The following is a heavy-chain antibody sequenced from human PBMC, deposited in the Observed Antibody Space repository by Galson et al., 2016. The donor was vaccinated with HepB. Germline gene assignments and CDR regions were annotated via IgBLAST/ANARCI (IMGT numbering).Heavy chain of an antibody. CDR2: IIPLFGTT. V-gene: IGHV1-69*13. J-gene: IGHJ4*02. CDR3: AWGRAGYHPDH. D-gene: IGHD3-9*01. CDR1: GDTFSNPG. Sequence: SVKVSCKASGDTFSNPGISWVRQAPGQGLEWMGGIIPLFGTTKYSQKSQGRVTITADASRSTAYMELSSLTSDDAAVYYCAWGRAGYHPDHWGRGTLVSVSS.